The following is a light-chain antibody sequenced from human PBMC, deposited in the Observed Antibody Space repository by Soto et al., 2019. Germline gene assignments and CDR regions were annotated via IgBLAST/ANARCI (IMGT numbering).Light chain of an antibody. Sequence: DIQMTQSPSTLSASVGDRVTITCRASQSISSWLAWYQQKPGKAPKLLIYHVSSLESGVSSRFSGSGSGTEFTLTISSLQPDDFATYYCQQYNTFWTFGQGTKVDIK. CDR1: QSISSW. CDR2: HVS. CDR3: QQYNTFWT. V-gene: IGKV1-5*01. J-gene: IGKJ1*01.